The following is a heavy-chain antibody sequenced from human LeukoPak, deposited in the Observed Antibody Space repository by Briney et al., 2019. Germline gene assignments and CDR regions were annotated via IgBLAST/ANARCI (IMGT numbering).Heavy chain of an antibody. CDR2: INHSGST. CDR3: ARERRAARPRGPTRYYYYMDV. CDR1: GGSFSGYY. J-gene: IGHJ6*03. V-gene: IGHV4-34*01. Sequence: SETLSLTCAVYGGSFSGYYWSWIRQPPGKGLEWIGEINHSGSTNYNPSLKSRVTISVDTSKNQFSLKLSSVTAADTALYYCARERRAARPRGPTRYYYYMDVWGKGTTVTAPS. D-gene: IGHD6-6*01.